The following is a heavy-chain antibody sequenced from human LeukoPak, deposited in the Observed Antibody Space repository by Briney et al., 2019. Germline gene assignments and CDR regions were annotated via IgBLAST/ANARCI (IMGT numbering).Heavy chain of an antibody. CDR1: GFTFSTYW. CDR3: ARETYCSGGSCYKGNAFDI. V-gene: IGHV3-7*01. J-gene: IGHJ3*02. Sequence: GGSLRLSCAASGFTFSTYWMSWVRQAPGKGQGWVDNIKQDESEKYYVDTVKGRFTISRDNAKNSLYLQMNSLRADDTAVYYCARETYCSGGSCYKGNAFDIWGQGTMVTVSS. D-gene: IGHD2-15*01. CDR2: IKQDESEK.